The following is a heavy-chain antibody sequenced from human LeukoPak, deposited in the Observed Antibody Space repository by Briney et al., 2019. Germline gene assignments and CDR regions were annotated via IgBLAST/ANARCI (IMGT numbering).Heavy chain of an antibody. CDR2: FDPEDGET. V-gene: IGHV1-24*01. Sequence: ASVKVSCKVSGYTLTELSMHWVRQAPGKGLEWMGGFDPEDGETIYAQKFQGRVTMTEDTSTDTAYMELSSLRSEDTAVYYCATGVIRKYYFDYWGQGTLVTVSS. D-gene: IGHD3-22*01. CDR3: ATGVIRKYYFDY. CDR1: GYTLTELS. J-gene: IGHJ4*02.